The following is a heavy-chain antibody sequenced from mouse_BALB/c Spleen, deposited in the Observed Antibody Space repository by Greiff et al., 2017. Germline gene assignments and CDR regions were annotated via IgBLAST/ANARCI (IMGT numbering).Heavy chain of an antibody. CDR3: ARVGVGPYAMDY. J-gene: IGHJ4*01. CDR1: GYSITSGYY. Sequence: EESGPGLVKPSQSLSLTCSVTGYSITSGYYWNWIRQFPGNKLEWMGYISYDGSNNYNPSLKNRISITRDTSKNQFFLKLNSVTTEDTATYYCARVGVGPYAMDYWGQGTSVTVSS. CDR2: ISYDGSN. D-gene: IGHD4-1*01. V-gene: IGHV3-6*02.